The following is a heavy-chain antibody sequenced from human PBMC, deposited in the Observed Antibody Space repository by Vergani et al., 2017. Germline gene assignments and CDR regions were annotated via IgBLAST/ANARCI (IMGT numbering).Heavy chain of an antibody. D-gene: IGHD3-10*01. CDR1: GESFSSFY. CDR2: INNDGHT. V-gene: IGHV4-34*02. CDR3: AREKNYGSGSLDY. Sequence: QVQLQQWGAGVVKPSGTLSLTCAVFGESFSSFYWSWIRQPPGKGLEWIGEINNDGHTNYNPSLESRVTVSRDTAKNQFSLNLMSVTAADTAVYYCAREKNYGSGSLDYWGQGTLVTVSS. J-gene: IGHJ4*02.